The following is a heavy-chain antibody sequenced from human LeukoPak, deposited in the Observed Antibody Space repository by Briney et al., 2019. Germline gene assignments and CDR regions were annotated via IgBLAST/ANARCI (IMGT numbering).Heavy chain of an antibody. Sequence: ASVKVFCKVSGYTLTELSMHWVRQAPGKGLEWMGGFDPEDGETIYAQKFQGRVTMTEDTSTDTAYMELSSLRSEDTAVYYCATGSLEVGATAYYYYYYMDVWGKGTTVTVSS. V-gene: IGHV1-24*01. D-gene: IGHD1-26*01. CDR3: ATGSLEVGATAYYYYYYMDV. J-gene: IGHJ6*03. CDR1: GYTLTELS. CDR2: FDPEDGET.